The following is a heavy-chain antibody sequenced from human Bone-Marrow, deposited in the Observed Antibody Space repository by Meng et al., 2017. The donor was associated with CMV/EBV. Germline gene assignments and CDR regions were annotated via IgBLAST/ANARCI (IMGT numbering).Heavy chain of an antibody. D-gene: IGHD5-12*01. CDR2: IHYGVGT. CDR1: GGSISSSSYY. CDR3: VSGYGWFDP. J-gene: IGHJ5*02. Sequence: ETLSLTCTVSGGSISSSSYYWGWIRQPPGKGLEWIGSIHYGVGTYQNPSLKSRVTISVDTSKNQFSLKVTSMTAADTAVYYCVSGYGWFDPWGQGTLVTVSS. V-gene: IGHV4-39*07.